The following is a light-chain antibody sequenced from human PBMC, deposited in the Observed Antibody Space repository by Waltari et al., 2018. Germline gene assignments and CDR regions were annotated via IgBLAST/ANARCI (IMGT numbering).Light chain of an antibody. J-gene: IGKJ3*01. V-gene: IGKV1D-12*01. CDR3: QQADSFPLT. Sequence: DIQMTQSPSSVSASVGDRVSITCRSSQVLNSWLAWYQQKPGKAPKLLISAASRLQSGVPPRFSGAGSGRDFTLTISSLQPEDFATYYCQQADSFPLTFGPGTKVDIK. CDR1: QVLNSW. CDR2: AAS.